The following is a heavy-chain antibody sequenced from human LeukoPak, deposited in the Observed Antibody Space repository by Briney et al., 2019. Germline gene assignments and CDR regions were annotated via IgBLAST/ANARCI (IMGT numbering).Heavy chain of an antibody. J-gene: IGHJ4*02. D-gene: IGHD2/OR15-2a*01. Sequence: GGSLRLSCAASGFTFSSYWMSWIRQAPGKGLEWVSAISGSGGSTYYADSVKGRFTISRDNSKNTLYLQMNSLRAEDTAVYYCAKDRAVYSTGDFDYWGQGTLVTVSS. CDR2: ISGSGGST. CDR3: AKDRAVYSTGDFDY. CDR1: GFTFSSYW. V-gene: IGHV3-23*01.